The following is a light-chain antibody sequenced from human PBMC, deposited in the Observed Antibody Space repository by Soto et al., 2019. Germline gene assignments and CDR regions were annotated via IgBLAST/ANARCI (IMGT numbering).Light chain of an antibody. Sequence: QSVLTQPPSVSGAPGQRVTISCTGSSSNIGAGYDVHWYQHLPGTAPKLLIYGNNHRPSGVPERFSGSKSGTSASLAITGLQAEDEADYYCQSYDSSLSGYVFGTGTKLTVL. J-gene: IGLJ1*01. V-gene: IGLV1-40*01. CDR3: QSYDSSLSGYV. CDR1: SSNIGAGYD. CDR2: GNN.